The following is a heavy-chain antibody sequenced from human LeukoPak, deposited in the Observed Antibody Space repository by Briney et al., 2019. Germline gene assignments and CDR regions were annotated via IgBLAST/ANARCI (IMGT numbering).Heavy chain of an antibody. D-gene: IGHD2-8*01. V-gene: IGHV3-23*01. Sequence: GGSLRLSCVASGFTLSNYMMSWVRQAPGKGLEWVSAISGSAVGTFYSDSVRGRFTISRDSPRNTLYLQMNSLRDEDTAIYYCARDIVNGGWGRGTVVIVSS. J-gene: IGHJ4*02. CDR2: ISGSAVGT. CDR3: ARDIVNGG. CDR1: GFTLSNYM.